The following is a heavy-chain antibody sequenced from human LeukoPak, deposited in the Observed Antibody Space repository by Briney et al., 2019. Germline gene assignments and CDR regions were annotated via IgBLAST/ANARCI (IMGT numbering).Heavy chain of an antibody. CDR1: GFTFSSYG. Sequence: GGSLRLSRAASGFTFSSYGMHWVRQAPGKGLEWVAVIWYDGSNKYYADSVKGRFTISRDNSKNTLYLQMNSLRAEDTAVYYCAREWLASAFDIWGQGTMVTVSS. V-gene: IGHV3-33*01. J-gene: IGHJ3*02. CDR2: IWYDGSNK. D-gene: IGHD3-10*01. CDR3: AREWLASAFDI.